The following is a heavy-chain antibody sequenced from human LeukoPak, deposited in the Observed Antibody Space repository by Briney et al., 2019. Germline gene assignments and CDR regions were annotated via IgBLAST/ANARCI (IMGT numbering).Heavy chain of an antibody. CDR3: ATVLSDISNYYYFDY. Sequence: ASVKVSCKVSGYTLAELSIHWVRQAPGKGLEWMGGFDPEIGETVYAPKFQGRVTMTEDTSTDTAYMELNSLRSEDTAVYYCATVLSDISNYYYFDYWGQGTLVTVSS. CDR1: GYTLAELS. J-gene: IGHJ4*02. D-gene: IGHD1-7*01. V-gene: IGHV1-24*01. CDR2: FDPEIGET.